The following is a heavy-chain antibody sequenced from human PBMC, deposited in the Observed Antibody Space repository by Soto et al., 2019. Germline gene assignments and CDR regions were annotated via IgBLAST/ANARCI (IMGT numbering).Heavy chain of an antibody. CDR3: AIGSRPVAFDH. CDR2: INGDNGNT. CDR1: GYIFSNFG. V-gene: IGHV1-18*01. J-gene: IGHJ4*02. Sequence: QVQLMQSGGEVKKPGASVKVSCKASGYIFSNFGVNWVRQAPGQGLEWMGWINGDNGNTNYAQKVQSRVTMTTDTSASTVYMELRSLKSDDAAVYFWAIGSRPVAFDHWGQGTLVNVSS. D-gene: IGHD6-13*01.